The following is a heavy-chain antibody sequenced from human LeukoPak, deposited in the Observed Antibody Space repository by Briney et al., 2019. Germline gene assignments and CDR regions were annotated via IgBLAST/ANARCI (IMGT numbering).Heavy chain of an antibody. CDR1: GGSISSYY. J-gene: IGHJ6*02. D-gene: IGHD1-26*01. V-gene: IGHV4-59*01. Sequence: TSETLSLTCTVSGGSISSYYWSWIRQPPGKGLEWIGYIYYSGSTNYNPSLKSRVTISVDTSKNQFSLKLSSVTAADTAVYYCARALVGATNHYYYGMDVWGQGTTVTVSS. CDR2: IYYSGST. CDR3: ARALVGATNHYYYGMDV.